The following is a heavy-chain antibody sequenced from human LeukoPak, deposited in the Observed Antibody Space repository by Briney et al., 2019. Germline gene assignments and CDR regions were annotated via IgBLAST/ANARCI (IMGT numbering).Heavy chain of an antibody. J-gene: IGHJ4*02. CDR3: AKESGYYHY. CDR2: IYGGGDT. V-gene: IGHV3-NL1*01. D-gene: IGHD3-3*01. Sequence: GGSLRLSCAASGFTFSSYGMHWVRQAPGKGLEWVSIIYGGGDTSYADSVKGRFTISRDNSKNTVYLQMNSLRAEDTAVYYCAKESGYYHYWGQGTQVTVSS. CDR1: GFTFSSYG.